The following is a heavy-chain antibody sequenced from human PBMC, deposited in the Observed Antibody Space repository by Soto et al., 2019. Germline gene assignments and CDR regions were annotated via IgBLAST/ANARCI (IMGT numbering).Heavy chain of an antibody. CDR1: VGSIRGYY. Sequence: SETLSLTCTVSVGSIRGYYWSWIRQPPGKGLEWIGYIYYSGSTNYNPSLKSRVTISVDTSKNQFSLKLSSVTAADTAVYYCARDRRSVTAAFDSLCQRNRGTV. CDR3: ARDRRSVTAAFDS. D-gene: IGHD2-21*02. J-gene: IGHJ4*02. CDR2: IYYSGST. V-gene: IGHV4-59*01.